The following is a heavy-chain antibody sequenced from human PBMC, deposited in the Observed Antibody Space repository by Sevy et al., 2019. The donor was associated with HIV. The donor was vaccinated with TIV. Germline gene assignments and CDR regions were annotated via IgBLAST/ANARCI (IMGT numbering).Heavy chain of an antibody. CDR3: AKGNSGSFDY. CDR2: IKQDESEK. J-gene: IGHJ4*02. Sequence: GGSLRLSCAASGFSFSTYWMHWVRQAPGKGLEWEANIKQDESEKYYVASVKSRFTISRDNAKNSVYLEMNSLRPEDTAISYCAKGNSGSFDYWGQGTLVTVSS. CDR1: GFSFSTYW. V-gene: IGHV3-7*01. D-gene: IGHD3-22*01.